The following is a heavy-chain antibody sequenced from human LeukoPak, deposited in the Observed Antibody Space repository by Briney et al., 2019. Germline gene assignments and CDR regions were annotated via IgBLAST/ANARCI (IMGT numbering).Heavy chain of an antibody. CDR3: AKVFIIYDSPLKYFDY. CDR2: IYSGGST. D-gene: IGHD3-22*01. V-gene: IGHV3-53*01. J-gene: IGHJ4*02. Sequence: GGSLRLSCAASGFTVSSNYMSWVRQAPGKGLEWVSLIYSGGSTYYADSVRGRFTIARDNSKNTLYLQMNSLRAEDTAVYYCAKVFIIYDSPLKYFDYWGQGTLVTVSS. CDR1: GFTVSSNY.